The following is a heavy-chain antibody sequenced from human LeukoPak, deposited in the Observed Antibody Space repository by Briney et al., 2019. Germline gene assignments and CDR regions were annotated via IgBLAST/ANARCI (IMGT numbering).Heavy chain of an antibody. V-gene: IGHV1-8*01. CDR3: ATQFRTTVTTPPDY. CDR1: GYTFTSYD. Sequence: ASVKVSCKASGYTFTSYDINWVRQATGQGLEWMGWMNPNSGNTGYAQKFQGRVTMTRNTSISTAYMELSSLRSEDTAVYYCATQFRTTVTTPPDYWGQGTLVTVSS. D-gene: IGHD1-1*01. CDR2: MNPNSGNT. J-gene: IGHJ4*02.